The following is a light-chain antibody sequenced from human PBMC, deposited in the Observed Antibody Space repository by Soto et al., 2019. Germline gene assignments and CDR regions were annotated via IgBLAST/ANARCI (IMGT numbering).Light chain of an antibody. CDR1: QSVSSSY. CDR3: QQYDKGPVT. V-gene: IGKV3-20*01. CDR2: GAS. Sequence: EIVLTQSPGTLSLSPGERATLSCRASQSVSSSYLAWYQQKPGQAPRLLIYGASSRATGIPDRFSGSGSGTDFTLTISRLEPEDFAVYYCQQYDKGPVTFGQGTRLEI. J-gene: IGKJ5*01.